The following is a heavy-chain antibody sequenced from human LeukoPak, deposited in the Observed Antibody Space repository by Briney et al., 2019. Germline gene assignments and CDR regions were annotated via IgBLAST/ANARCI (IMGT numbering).Heavy chain of an antibody. J-gene: IGHJ4*02. CDR1: GGSFSGYY. CDR3: ASSRKVREFFDY. CDR2: INHSGST. D-gene: IGHD3-10*01. Sequence: SETLSLTCAVYGGSFSGYYWSWIRQPPGKGLEWIGEINHSGSTNYNPSLKSRVTISVDTSKNQFSLKLSSVTAADTAVYYCASSRKVREFFDYWGQGTLVTVSS. V-gene: IGHV4-34*01.